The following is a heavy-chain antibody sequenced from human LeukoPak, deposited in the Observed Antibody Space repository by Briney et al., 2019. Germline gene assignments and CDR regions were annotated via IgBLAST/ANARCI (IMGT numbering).Heavy chain of an antibody. Sequence: GGSLRLSCAASGFTFSSYWMSWVRQAPGKGLEWVANIKQDGSEKYYVDSVKGRLTISRDNAKNSLYLQMNSLRAEDTAVYYCARHMIVVVIRYYFDYWGQGTLVTVSS. CDR3: ARHMIVVVIRYYFDY. J-gene: IGHJ4*02. CDR1: GFTFSSYW. CDR2: IKQDGSEK. V-gene: IGHV3-7*01. D-gene: IGHD3-22*01.